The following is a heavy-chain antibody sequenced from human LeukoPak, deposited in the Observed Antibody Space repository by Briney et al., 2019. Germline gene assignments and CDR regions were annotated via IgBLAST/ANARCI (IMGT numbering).Heavy chain of an antibody. V-gene: IGHV4-4*07. CDR1: GGSISSYY. CDR2: IYTSGST. CDR3: ARDLVGTMVRGGVYYYYGMDV. J-gene: IGHJ6*02. Sequence: TSETLSLTCTVSGGSISSYYWGWIRQPAGKGLEWIGRIYTSGSTNYNPSLKTRVTMSVDTSKNQFSLKLSSVTAADTAVYYCARDLVGTMVRGGVYYYYGMDVWGQGTTVTVSS. D-gene: IGHD3-10*01.